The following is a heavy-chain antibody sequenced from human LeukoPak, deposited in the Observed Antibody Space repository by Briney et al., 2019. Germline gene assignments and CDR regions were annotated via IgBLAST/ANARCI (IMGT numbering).Heavy chain of an antibody. Sequence: SETLSLTCTVSGGSISSSSYYWGWIRQPPGKGLEWVGSIYYSGSTYYNPSLKSRVTISVDTSKNQFSLKLSSVTAADTAVYYCARCNDILTGYLNWFDPWGQGTLVTVSS. CDR2: IYYSGST. J-gene: IGHJ5*02. V-gene: IGHV4-39*01. D-gene: IGHD3-9*01. CDR3: ARCNDILTGYLNWFDP. CDR1: GGSISSSSYY.